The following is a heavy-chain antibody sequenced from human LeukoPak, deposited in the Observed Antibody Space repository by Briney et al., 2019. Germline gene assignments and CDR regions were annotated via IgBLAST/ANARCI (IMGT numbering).Heavy chain of an antibody. CDR3: ARQYGDYAPFDF. V-gene: IGHV4-39*01. J-gene: IGHJ4*02. CDR2: IYYTGST. D-gene: IGHD4-17*01. CDR1: GGSIASNTYY. Sequence: SETLSLTCTVSGGSIASNTYYWAWIRQSPGKGLEWIGSIYYTGSTDYNPSLKSRVTLSLDTYRNHFSLKFNSMTAADTAVYYCARQYGDYAPFDFWGQGTPVTVSS.